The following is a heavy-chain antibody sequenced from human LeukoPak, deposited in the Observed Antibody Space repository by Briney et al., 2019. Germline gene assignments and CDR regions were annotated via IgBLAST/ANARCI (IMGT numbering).Heavy chain of an antibody. CDR1: GFTFNNYA. Sequence: GGSLRLSCAASGFTFNNYAMSWVRQAPGKWLEWVALVSGHGATTYYSDSVKGRFTISRDNSKNTLYLQMNSLRAEDTAVFYCVRDRDPYIYDAGRGSYWGQGTLVTVSS. J-gene: IGHJ4*02. V-gene: IGHV3-23*01. CDR2: VSGHGATT. D-gene: IGHD4/OR15-4a*01. CDR3: VRDRDPYIYDAGRGSY.